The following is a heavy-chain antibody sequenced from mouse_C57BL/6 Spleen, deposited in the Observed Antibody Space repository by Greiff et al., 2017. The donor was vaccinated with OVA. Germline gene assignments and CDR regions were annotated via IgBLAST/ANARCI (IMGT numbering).Heavy chain of an antibody. V-gene: IGHV1-4*01. CDR3: ARGGLRGDWFAY. CDR2: INPSSGYT. Sequence: VQLQQSGAELARPGASVKMSCKASGYTFTSYTMHWVKQRPGQGLEWIGYINPSSGYTKYNQKFKDKATLTADKSSSTAYMQLSSLTSEDSAVYYCARGGLRGDWFAYWGQGTLVTVSA. D-gene: IGHD2-4*01. CDR1: GYTFTSYT. J-gene: IGHJ3*01.